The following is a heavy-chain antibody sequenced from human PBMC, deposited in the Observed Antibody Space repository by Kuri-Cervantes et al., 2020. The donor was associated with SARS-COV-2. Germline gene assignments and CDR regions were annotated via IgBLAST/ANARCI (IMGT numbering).Heavy chain of an antibody. CDR1: GYTFTSYD. CDR3: ARASLTVDAFDI. Sequence: ASVKXXXXASGYTFTSYDISWVRQAPGQGLEWMGWISAYNGNTNYAQKLQGRVTMTTDTSTSTAYMELRSLRSDDTAVYYCARASLTVDAFDIRGQGTMVTVSS. D-gene: IGHD4/OR15-4a*01. J-gene: IGHJ3*02. V-gene: IGHV1-18*01. CDR2: ISAYNGNT.